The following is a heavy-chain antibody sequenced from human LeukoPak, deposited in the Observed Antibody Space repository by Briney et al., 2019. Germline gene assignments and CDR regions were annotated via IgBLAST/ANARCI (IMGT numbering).Heavy chain of an antibody. V-gene: IGHV3-11*06. Sequence: GGSLRLSCAASGFTFSDYYMSWIRQAPGRGLEWVSYVSSSSSYTNYADSVRGRFTISRDNAKDSLYLQMNSLRAEDTAVYYCARDWTYYYDSSGYYRAFDIWGQGTMATVSS. CDR1: GFTFSDYY. CDR3: ARDWTYYYDSSGYYRAFDI. D-gene: IGHD3-22*01. J-gene: IGHJ3*02. CDR2: VSSSSSYT.